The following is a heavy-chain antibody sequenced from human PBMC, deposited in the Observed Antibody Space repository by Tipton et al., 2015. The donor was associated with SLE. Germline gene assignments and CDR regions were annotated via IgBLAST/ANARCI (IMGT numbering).Heavy chain of an antibody. Sequence: SLRLSCAASGFTFSSYDMHWVRQATGKGLEWVSTIGTAGDTYFPGSVKGRFTISRENAKSSLYLQMNSLSAGDTAVYYCARAPRYCSGGSCYSYYYYGMDVWGQGTTVTVSS. CDR1: GFTFSSYD. CDR2: IGTAGDT. CDR3: ARAPRYCSGGSCYSYYYYGMDV. V-gene: IGHV3-13*01. J-gene: IGHJ6*02. D-gene: IGHD2-15*01.